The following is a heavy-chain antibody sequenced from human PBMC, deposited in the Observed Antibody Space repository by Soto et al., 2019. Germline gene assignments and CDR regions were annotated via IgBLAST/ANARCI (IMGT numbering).Heavy chain of an antibody. CDR2: ISYTGAT. Sequence: QVHLQESGPGQVRPSQTLSLSCSVSGGSISRGAYFWTWIRQFPGKGLEWIAYISYTGATYYNPSPKSRVTILADTSKNQFSLKLNSVTSAGTAVYYCARGGPVSVSPAWQLLGYFDYWGQGTLVTVSS. J-gene: IGHJ4*02. D-gene: IGHD2-15*01. CDR3: ARGGPVSVSPAWQLLGYFDY. CDR1: GGSISRGAYF. V-gene: IGHV4-31*03.